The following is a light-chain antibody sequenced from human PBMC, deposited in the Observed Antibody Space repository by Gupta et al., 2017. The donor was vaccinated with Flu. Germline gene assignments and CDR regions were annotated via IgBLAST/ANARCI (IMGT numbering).Light chain of an antibody. V-gene: IGLV2-14*01. J-gene: IGLJ3*02. Sequence: XXALTQXASVSXXPGQSITISCTGTSSDVGGYNYVSWYQQHPGKAPKLMIYEVSNRPSGVSNRFSGSKSGNTASLTISGLQAEDEADYYCSSYTSSSRVFGGGTKLTVL. CDR1: SSDVGGYNY. CDR2: EVS. CDR3: SSYTSSSRV.